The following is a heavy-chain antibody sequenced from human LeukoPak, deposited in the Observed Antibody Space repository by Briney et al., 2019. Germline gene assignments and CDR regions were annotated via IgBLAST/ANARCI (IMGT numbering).Heavy chain of an antibody. V-gene: IGHV3-53*01. D-gene: IGHD4-17*01. CDR3: IVLGDSNH. CDR2: IHTSGDT. Sequence: GSLRLSCAASGLTGSHNYVSWVRQAPGKGLEWVSAIHTSGDTCYADSVKGRFTISRDTSKNTLYLQINSLRVEDTAVYYCIVLGDSNHWGQGTLVTVSS. CDR1: GLTGSHNY. J-gene: IGHJ5*02.